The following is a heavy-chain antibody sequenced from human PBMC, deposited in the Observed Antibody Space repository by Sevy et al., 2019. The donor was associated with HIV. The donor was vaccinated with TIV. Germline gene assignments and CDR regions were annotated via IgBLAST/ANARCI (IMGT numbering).Heavy chain of an antibody. CDR1: GFIFSNYA. CDR3: AGDPTFSSDTRGYYPFDS. D-gene: IGHD3-22*01. V-gene: IGHV3-30*04. CDR2: ISYDGSNK. J-gene: IGHJ4*02. Sequence: GSLRLSCAASGFIFSNYAIHWVRRAPGKGLEWVAVISYDGSNKHYAASVKGRFTISRDNSRNTLFLQMNSLGLDDTAVYYCAGDPTFSSDTRGYYPFDSWGQGTLVTVSS.